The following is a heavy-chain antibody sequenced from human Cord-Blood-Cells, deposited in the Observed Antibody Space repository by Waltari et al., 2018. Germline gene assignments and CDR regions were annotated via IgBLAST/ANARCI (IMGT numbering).Heavy chain of an antibody. CDR3: ARDSGSYYDY. J-gene: IGHJ4*02. CDR2: IYHSGST. D-gene: IGHD1-26*01. Sequence: QVQLQESGPGLVKPSEPLSLTCAVSGYSISSGYYWGWIRQPPGKGLEWIGSIYHSGSTYYNPSLKSRVTISVDTSKNQFSLKLSSVTAADTAVYYCARDSGSYYDYWGQGTLVTVSS. V-gene: IGHV4-38-2*02. CDR1: GYSISSGYY.